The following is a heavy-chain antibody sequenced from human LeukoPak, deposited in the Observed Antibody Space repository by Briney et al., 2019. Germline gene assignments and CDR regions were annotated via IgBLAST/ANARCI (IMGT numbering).Heavy chain of an antibody. CDR1: GLTFSSYT. CDR3: TRERDSAFGY. V-gene: IGHV3-23*01. J-gene: IGHJ4*02. D-gene: IGHD4-11*01. CDR2: ISGSGGST. Sequence: GGCLRLSCAAAGLTFSSYTMSWVRQAPWKGLEWVSAISGSGGSTYYADSVKGRFTISRDNSENMLFVQMNNLRAEDTAIYYCTRERDSAFGYWGQGTLVTVSS.